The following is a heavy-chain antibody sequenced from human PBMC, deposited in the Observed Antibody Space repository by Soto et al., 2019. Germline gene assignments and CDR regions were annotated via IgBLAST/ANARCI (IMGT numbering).Heavy chain of an antibody. CDR2: IYHNGST. D-gene: IGHD2-15*01. CDR1: GASISSTNW. Sequence: QVQLQESGPRLVKPSGTLSLTCAVSGASISSTNWWTWVRQPPGKGLEWIGEIYHNGSTKNNPSLKCRVTISLDKSNSRYHLNLSSVTAADSAMDYCASLHPRIVVVVLHIPTRGQGTLVTVSS. CDR3: ASLHPRIVVVVLHIPT. J-gene: IGHJ4*02. V-gene: IGHV4-4*02.